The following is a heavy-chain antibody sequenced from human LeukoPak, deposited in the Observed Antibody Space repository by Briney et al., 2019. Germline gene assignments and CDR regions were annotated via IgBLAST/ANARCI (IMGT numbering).Heavy chain of an antibody. D-gene: IGHD6-19*01. CDR2: INSDGSST. CDR1: GFTFSSYW. CDR3: ARVGAVAGAFDI. V-gene: IGHV3-74*01. J-gene: IGHJ3*02. Sequence: GGSLRLSCAASGFTFSSYWMHWVRQAPGKGLVWVSRINSDGSSTSYADSVKGRFTISRDNAKHTVYLQMNSLRAEDTAVYYCARVGAVAGAFDIWGQGTMVTVSS.